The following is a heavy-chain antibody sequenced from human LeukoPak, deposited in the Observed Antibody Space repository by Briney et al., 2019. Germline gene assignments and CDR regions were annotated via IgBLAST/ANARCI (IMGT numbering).Heavy chain of an antibody. D-gene: IGHD5-18*01. V-gene: IGHV7-4-1*02. CDR1: GYTFTSYA. CDR3: ARDPQLWLYDYFDY. CDR2: INTNTGNP. J-gene: IGHJ4*02. Sequence: ASVKVSCKASGYTFTSYAMNWVRQAPGQGLEWMGWINTNTGNPTYAQGFTGRFVFSLDTSVSTAYLQISSLKAEDTAVYYCARDPQLWLYDYFDYWGQGTPVTVSS.